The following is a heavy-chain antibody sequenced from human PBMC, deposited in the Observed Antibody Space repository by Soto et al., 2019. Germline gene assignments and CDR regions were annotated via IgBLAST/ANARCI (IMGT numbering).Heavy chain of an antibody. CDR1: GYTFTSYG. CDR3: ARDTMAYCGGDCYPNWFDP. J-gene: IGHJ5*02. Sequence: ASVKVSCKASGYTFTSYGISWVRQAPGQGLEWMGWISAYNGNTNYAQKLQGRVTMTTDTSTSTAYMELRSLRSDDTAVYYCARDTMAYCGGDCYPNWFDPWGQGTLVTVSS. V-gene: IGHV1-18*01. D-gene: IGHD2-21*02. CDR2: ISAYNGNT.